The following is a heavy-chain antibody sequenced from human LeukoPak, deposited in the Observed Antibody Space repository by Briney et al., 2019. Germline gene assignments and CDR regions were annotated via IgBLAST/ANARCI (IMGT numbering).Heavy chain of an antibody. D-gene: IGHD4-11*01. V-gene: IGHV4-61*02. CDR1: GGSISSGSYY. CDR2: IYTSGST. J-gene: IGHJ4*02. CDR3: ARGAMTTVFY. Sequence: PSETLSLTCTVSGGSISSGSYYWSWIRQPAGKGLEWIGRIYTSGSTNYNPSLKSRVTISVDTSKNQFSLKLSSVTAADTAVYYCARGAMTTVFYWGQGTLVTVSS.